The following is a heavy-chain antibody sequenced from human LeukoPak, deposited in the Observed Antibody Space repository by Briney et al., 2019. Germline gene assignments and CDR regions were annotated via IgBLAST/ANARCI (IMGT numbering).Heavy chain of an antibody. J-gene: IGHJ4*02. Sequence: PGGSLRLSCAASGFTFDDYAMHWVRQAPGKGLEWVSGISWNSGSIGYADSVKGRFTISRDNAKNSLYLQMNSLRAEDMALYYCAKGSSYYYDSSGYDYYFDYWGQGTLVTVSS. CDR2: ISWNSGSI. CDR3: AKGSSYYYDSSGYDYYFDY. CDR1: GFTFDDYA. V-gene: IGHV3-9*03. D-gene: IGHD3-22*01.